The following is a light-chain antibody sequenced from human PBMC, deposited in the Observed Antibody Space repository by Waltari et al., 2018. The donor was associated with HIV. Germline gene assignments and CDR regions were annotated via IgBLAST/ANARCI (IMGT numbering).Light chain of an antibody. Sequence: QSVLTQPPSASGTPGQRVTISCSGSSSNIGSNTVNWYQQLPGTAPKLLIYNNKQRPYGFPVRFSGSKSGTSASLAISGLQSEDEADYYCAAWDDSLNGVIFGGGTKLTVL. CDR3: AAWDDSLNGVI. V-gene: IGLV1-44*01. J-gene: IGLJ2*01. CDR1: SSNIGSNT. CDR2: NNK.